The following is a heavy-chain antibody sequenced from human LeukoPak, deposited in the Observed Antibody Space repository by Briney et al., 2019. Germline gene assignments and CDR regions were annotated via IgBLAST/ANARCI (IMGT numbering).Heavy chain of an antibody. CDR3: TTASFCSSTSRYTEPYYYGMDV. CDR1: GFTFSNAW. J-gene: IGHJ6*02. D-gene: IGHD2-2*02. Sequence: GGSLRLSCAASGFTFSNAWMSWVRQAPGKGLEWVGRIKSKTDGGTTDYAAPVKGRFTISRDDSKNTLYLQMNSLKTEDTAVYYCTTASFCSSTSRYTEPYYYGMDVWGQGTTVTVSS. V-gene: IGHV3-15*01. CDR2: IKSKTDGGTT.